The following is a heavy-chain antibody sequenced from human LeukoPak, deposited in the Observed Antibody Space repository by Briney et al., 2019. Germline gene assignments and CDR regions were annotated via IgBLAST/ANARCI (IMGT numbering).Heavy chain of an antibody. CDR2: ISGSGGST. CDR3: AKGKSGWYYFDY. D-gene: IGHD6-19*01. J-gene: IGHJ4*02. Sequence: GGSLRLSCAASGFTFSSYSMSWVRQAPGKGLEWVSAISGSGGSTYYADSVKGRFTISRDNSKNTLYLQMNSLRAEDTAVYYCAKGKSGWYYFDYWGQGTLVTVSS. V-gene: IGHV3-23*01. CDR1: GFTFSSYS.